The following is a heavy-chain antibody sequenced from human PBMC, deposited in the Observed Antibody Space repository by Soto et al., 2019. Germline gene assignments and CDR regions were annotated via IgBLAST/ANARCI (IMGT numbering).Heavy chain of an antibody. CDR3: AITRGPSWFDP. V-gene: IGHV4-59*01. CDR1: GGSISSYY. J-gene: IGHJ5*02. D-gene: IGHD1-1*01. CDR2: IYYSGST. Sequence: SEMSLTCTVSGGSISSYYWSWIRQPPGKGLEWIGYIYYSGSTNYNPSLKSRVTISVDTSKNQFSLKLSSVTAADTAVYYCAITRGPSWFDPWGQGTLVTVSS.